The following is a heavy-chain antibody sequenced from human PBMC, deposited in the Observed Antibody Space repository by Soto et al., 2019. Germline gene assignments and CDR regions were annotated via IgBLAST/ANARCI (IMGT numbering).Heavy chain of an antibody. J-gene: IGHJ3*02. D-gene: IGHD3-22*01. CDR1: GGSISSYY. CDR2: IYTSGST. V-gene: IGHV4-4*07. Sequence: QVQLQESGPGLVKPSETLSLTCTVPGGSISSYYWSWIRQPAGKGLEWIGRIYTSGSTNYNPSHKSRVTMSVDTSKNQSSLKLSSVTAADTAVYYCARVVNYYDSSGYYGVEAFDIWGQGTMVTVSS. CDR3: ARVVNYYDSSGYYGVEAFDI.